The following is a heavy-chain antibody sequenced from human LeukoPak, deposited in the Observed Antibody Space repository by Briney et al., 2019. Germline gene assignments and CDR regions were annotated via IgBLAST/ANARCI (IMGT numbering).Heavy chain of an antibody. CDR1: GFMFHDFV. D-gene: IGHD3-22*01. CDR3: TKSPSLTLGGGYLDS. J-gene: IGHJ4*02. Sequence: GGSLRLSCVGSGFMFHDFVMHWVRQVPGKGLEWVAGISWNTDLIGYADSVKGRFTISRDNDRNTLHLQMNSLKVEDMAFYYCTKSPSLTLGGGYLDSWGQGTLVTVSS. V-gene: IGHV3-9*03. CDR2: ISWNTDLI.